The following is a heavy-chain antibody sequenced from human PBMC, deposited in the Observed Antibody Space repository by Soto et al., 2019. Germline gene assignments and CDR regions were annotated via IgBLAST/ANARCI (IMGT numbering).Heavy chain of an antibody. D-gene: IGHD5-18*01. V-gene: IGHV4-31*03. CDR1: GGSINSGGHY. J-gene: IGHJ6*01. CDR3: ARDRIQFSVDV. Sequence: PSETLSLACSVSGGSINSGGHYWSWIRQHPGKGLEWIGHIYKTGSTDFNPSLKDRLTISIDTSKNQFSLSLRSVTDADTAVYYCARDRIQFSVDVWGQGTTVTAPQ. CDR2: IYKTGST.